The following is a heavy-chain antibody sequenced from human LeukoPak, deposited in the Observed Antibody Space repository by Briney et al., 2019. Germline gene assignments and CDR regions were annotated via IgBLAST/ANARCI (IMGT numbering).Heavy chain of an antibody. V-gene: IGHV4-38-2*02. CDR1: GYSISSGYY. CDR3: AKVFDSSGYYDLLDAFDI. J-gene: IGHJ3*02. Sequence: SETLSLTCTVSGYSISSGYYWGWIRQPPGKGLEWIGSIYHSGSTYYNPSLKSRVTISVDTSKNQFSLKLSSVTAADTAVYYCAKVFDSSGYYDLLDAFDIWGQGTMVTVSS. CDR2: IYHSGST. D-gene: IGHD3-22*01.